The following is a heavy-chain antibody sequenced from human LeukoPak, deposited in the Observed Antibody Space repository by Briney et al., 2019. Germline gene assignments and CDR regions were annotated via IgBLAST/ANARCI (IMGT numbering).Heavy chain of an antibody. CDR3: ANQWLVPDAFDI. CDR2: IYTSGST. J-gene: IGHJ3*02. V-gene: IGHV4-4*07. D-gene: IGHD6-19*01. CDR1: GGSINSYY. Sequence: SETLTLTCTVSGGSINSYYWSWIRQPAGKGLEWIGRIYTSGSTNYNASLKSRVTMSVDTSKSQFSLKLSSVTAADTAVYYCANQWLVPDAFDIWGQGTMVTVSS.